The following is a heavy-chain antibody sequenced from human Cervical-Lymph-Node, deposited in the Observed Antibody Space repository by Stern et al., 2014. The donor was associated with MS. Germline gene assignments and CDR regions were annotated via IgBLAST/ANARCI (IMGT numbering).Heavy chain of an antibody. D-gene: IGHD3-16*01. CDR3: AGGDKKFDY. CDR1: GGTFISDA. J-gene: IGHJ4*02. V-gene: IGHV1-69*01. Sequence: QVHLVQSGAEVRKPGSSVKVSCKVSGGTFISDAFSWVRQAPGHRLEWVGGIIPLFGTTNYATELQGRVTVTADESTSTVYMELSSLRSKDTAVYYCAGGDKKFDYWGQGTLVTVSS. CDR2: IIPLFGTT.